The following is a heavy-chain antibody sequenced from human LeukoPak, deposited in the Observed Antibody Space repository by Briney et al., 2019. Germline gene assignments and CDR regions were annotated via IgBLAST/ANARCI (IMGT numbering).Heavy chain of an antibody. Sequence: SEPLSLTCTVSGGSISSYYWSWIRQPPGKGLEWIGYIYYSGSTNYNPPLKSRVTISVDTSKNQFSLKLSSVTAADTAVYYCARDLGYYDSSGYQAYWYFDLWGRGTLVTVSS. CDR3: ARDLGYYDSSGYQAYWYFDL. V-gene: IGHV4-59*01. CDR1: GGSISSYY. D-gene: IGHD3-22*01. CDR2: IYYSGST. J-gene: IGHJ2*01.